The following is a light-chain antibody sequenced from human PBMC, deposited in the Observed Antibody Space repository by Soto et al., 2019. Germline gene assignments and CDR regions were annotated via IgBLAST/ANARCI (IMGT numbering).Light chain of an antibody. Sequence: QSALTQPASVSGSPGQSITISCTGTSSDASAYNYVSWYQQHPGKAPKLMIYDVNNRPSGVSNRFSGSKSGNTASLTISGLQAEDEADYYCSSYTSSSTEVFGTGTKVTVL. CDR1: SSDASAYNY. CDR2: DVN. V-gene: IGLV2-14*01. CDR3: SSYTSSSTEV. J-gene: IGLJ1*01.